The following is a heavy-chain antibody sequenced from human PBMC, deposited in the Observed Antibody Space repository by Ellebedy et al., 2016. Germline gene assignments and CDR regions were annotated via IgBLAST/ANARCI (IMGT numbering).Heavy chain of an antibody. CDR2: IYYSGST. D-gene: IGHD5-12*01. V-gene: IGHV4-39*07. Sequence: SETLSLXCTVSGGSISSSSYYWGWIRQPPGKGLEWIGSIYYSGSTYYNPSLKSRVTISVDTSKNQFSLKLSSVTAADTAVYYCARDSSDGATWCCGYSDYGMDVWGQGTTVTVSS. CDR1: GGSISSSSYY. J-gene: IGHJ6*02. CDR3: ARDSSDGATWCCGYSDYGMDV.